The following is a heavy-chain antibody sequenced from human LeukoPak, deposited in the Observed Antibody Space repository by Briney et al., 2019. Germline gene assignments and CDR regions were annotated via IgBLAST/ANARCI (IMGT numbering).Heavy chain of an antibody. V-gene: IGHV1-2*02. CDR1: GYTFTSYY. Sequence: ASVKVSCKASGYTFTSYYMHWVRQAPGQGLEWMGWINPNSGGTNYAQKFQGRVTMTRDTSISTAYMELSRLRSDDTAVYYCARDSEIVVVVAAHYYYGMDVWGQGTTVTVSS. D-gene: IGHD2-15*01. CDR3: ARDSEIVVVVAAHYYYGMDV. CDR2: INPNSGGT. J-gene: IGHJ6*02.